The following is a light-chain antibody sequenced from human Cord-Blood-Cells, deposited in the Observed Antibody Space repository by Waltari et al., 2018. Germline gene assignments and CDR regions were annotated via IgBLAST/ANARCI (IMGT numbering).Light chain of an antibody. J-gene: IGKJ5*01. CDR1: QRVSSY. Sequence: EIVLTQSPATLSLSPGERATLSCRASQRVSSYLAWYQQKPGQAPRLLIYDASNRATGIPARFSGSGSGTDFTRTISSLEPEDVSVYYCQQRSNWPPITFGQGTRLEIK. V-gene: IGKV3-11*01. CDR3: QQRSNWPPIT. CDR2: DAS.